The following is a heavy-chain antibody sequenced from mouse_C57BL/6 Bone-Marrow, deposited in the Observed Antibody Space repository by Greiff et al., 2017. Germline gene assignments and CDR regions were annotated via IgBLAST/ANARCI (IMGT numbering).Heavy chain of an antibody. CDR2: IDPENGDT. J-gene: IGHJ4*01. CDR1: GFNIKEDY. V-gene: IGHV14-4*01. CDR3: TTGYFYAMDY. Sequence: VQLQQSGAELVRPGASVKLSCTASGFNIKEDYMHWVKQRPEQGLEWIGWIDPENGDTEYASKFQGKATITADTSSNTAYLQLSSLTSEDTAVYYCTTGYFYAMDYWGQGTSVTVSS. D-gene: IGHD1-2*01.